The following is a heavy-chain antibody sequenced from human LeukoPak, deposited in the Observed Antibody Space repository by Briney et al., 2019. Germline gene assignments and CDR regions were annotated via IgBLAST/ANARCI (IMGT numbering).Heavy chain of an antibody. CDR1: GYTFTGYY. J-gene: IGHJ4*02. D-gene: IGHD3-22*01. CDR2: IIPILGIA. Sequence: GASVKASCKASGYTFTGYYMHWVRQAPGQGLEWMGRIIPILGIANYAQKFQGRVTITADKSTSTAYMELSSLRSEDTAVYYCACLDYYDSSGYYYPDYWGQGTLVTVSS. CDR3: ACLDYYDSSGYYYPDY. V-gene: IGHV1-69*02.